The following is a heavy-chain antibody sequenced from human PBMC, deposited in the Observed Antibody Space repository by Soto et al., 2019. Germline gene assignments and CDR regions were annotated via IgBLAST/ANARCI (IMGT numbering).Heavy chain of an antibody. CDR2: ISSNGGST. CDR3: ARGGYRNPYYYYYGMDV. D-gene: IGHD5-18*01. J-gene: IGHJ6*02. V-gene: IGHV3-64*02. Sequence: PGGSLRLSCAASGFTFSSYAMHWVRQAPGKGLEYVSAISSNGGSTYYADSVKGRFTISRDNSKNTLYLQMGSLRAEVMAVYYCARGGYRNPYYYYYGMDVWGQGTTVTVSS. CDR1: GFTFSSYA.